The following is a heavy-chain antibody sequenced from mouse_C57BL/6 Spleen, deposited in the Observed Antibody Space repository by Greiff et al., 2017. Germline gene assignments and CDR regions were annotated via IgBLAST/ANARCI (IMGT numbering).Heavy chain of an antibody. CDR2: IDPETGGT. Sequence: QVHVKQSGAELVRPGASVTLSCKASGYTFTDYEMHWVKQTPVHGLEWIGAIDPETGGTAYNQKFKGKAILTADKSSSTAYMELRSLTSGDSAVYYCTRSGLGYWGQGTTLTVSS. D-gene: IGHD3-2*02. J-gene: IGHJ2*01. CDR1: GYTFTDYE. CDR3: TRSGLGY. V-gene: IGHV1-15*01.